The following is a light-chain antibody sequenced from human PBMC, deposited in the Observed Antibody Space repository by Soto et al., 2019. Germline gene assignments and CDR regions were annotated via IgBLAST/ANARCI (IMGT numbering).Light chain of an antibody. CDR1: ESVYSN. Sequence: EILMTQSPATLSVSQAERATLSCRASESVYSNLAWYQQKPGQAPTLLIFAASTRATGIPARFSGSGSGTEFTLTISSLQSEDFAVYYCHQYTKWPLTFGGGTKVEIK. CDR3: HQYTKWPLT. J-gene: IGKJ4*01. V-gene: IGKV3-15*01. CDR2: AAS.